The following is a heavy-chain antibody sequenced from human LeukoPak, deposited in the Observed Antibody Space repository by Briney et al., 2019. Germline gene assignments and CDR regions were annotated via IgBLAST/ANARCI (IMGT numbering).Heavy chain of an antibody. D-gene: IGHD5-18*01. CDR3: ARHLSGVTGYTYGRGIDY. Sequence: GGSLRLSCAASGFTFSSYWMSWVRQAPGRGLEWVANIKKDGSEKYYVDSVKGRFTISRDNAKKSLYLQMNSLRAEDTAVYYCARHLSGVTGYTYGRGIDYWGQGTLVTVSS. CDR1: GFTFSSYW. CDR2: IKKDGSEK. V-gene: IGHV3-7*01. J-gene: IGHJ4*02.